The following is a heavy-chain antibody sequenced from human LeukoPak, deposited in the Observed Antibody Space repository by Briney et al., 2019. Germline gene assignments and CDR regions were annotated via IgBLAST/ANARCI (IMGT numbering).Heavy chain of an antibody. V-gene: IGHV1-24*01. Sequence: ASVKVSCKVSRYTLTELSMHWVRQAPGKGLEWMGGFDPEDGETIYAQKFQGRITMTEDTSTDTAYMELSSLRSEDTAVYYCATGPAITMVRGVIRSGFDPWGQGTLVTVSS. CDR3: ATGPAITMVRGVIRSGFDP. J-gene: IGHJ5*02. CDR1: RYTLTELS. CDR2: FDPEDGET. D-gene: IGHD3-10*01.